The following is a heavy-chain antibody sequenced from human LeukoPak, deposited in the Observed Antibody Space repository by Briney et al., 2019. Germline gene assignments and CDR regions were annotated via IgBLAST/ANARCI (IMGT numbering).Heavy chain of an antibody. D-gene: IGHD3-22*01. Sequence: SETLSLTCAVYGGSFSGYYWSWIRQPPGKGLEWIGEINHSGSTNYNPSLKSRVTISVDTSKNQFSLKLSSVTAADTAVYYCARKASYYDSSGYYSEENFDYWGQGTLVTVSS. CDR3: ARKASYYDSSGYYSEENFDY. J-gene: IGHJ4*02. CDR1: GGSFSGYY. CDR2: INHSGST. V-gene: IGHV4-34*01.